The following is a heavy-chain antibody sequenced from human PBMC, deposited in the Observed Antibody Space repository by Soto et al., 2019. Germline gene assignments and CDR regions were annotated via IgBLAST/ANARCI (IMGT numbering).Heavy chain of an antibody. Sequence: SETLSLTCAVYGGSFSGYYRSWIRQPPGKGLEWIGEINHSGSTNYNPSLKSRVTISVDTSKNQFSLKLSSVTAADTAVYYCARGRALRYFDWLSALTDYWGQGTLVTVSS. D-gene: IGHD3-9*01. CDR2: INHSGST. CDR3: ARGRALRYFDWLSALTDY. V-gene: IGHV4-34*01. CDR1: GGSFSGYY. J-gene: IGHJ4*02.